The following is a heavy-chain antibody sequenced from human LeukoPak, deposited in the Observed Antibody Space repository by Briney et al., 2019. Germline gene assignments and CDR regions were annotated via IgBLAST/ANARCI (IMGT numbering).Heavy chain of an antibody. CDR2: IRGSGDTT. J-gene: IGHJ5*02. Sequence: GGSLRLSCAASGFTFSNYAMSRVRQAPGKGLEWVSGIRGSGDTTYYADSVKGRFTISRDNSKNTLYLQMNSLRAEDTAVYYCAKDPHYDSSGYSFDPWGQGTLVTVSS. CDR1: GFTFSNYA. D-gene: IGHD3-22*01. CDR3: AKDPHYDSSGYSFDP. V-gene: IGHV3-23*01.